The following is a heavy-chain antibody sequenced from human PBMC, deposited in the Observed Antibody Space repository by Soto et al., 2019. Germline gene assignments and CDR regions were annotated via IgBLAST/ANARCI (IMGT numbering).Heavy chain of an antibody. J-gene: IGHJ4*02. CDR2: ISGSGGST. V-gene: IGHV3-23*01. Sequence: PGGSLRLSCAASGFTFSSYAMSWVRQAPGKGLEWVSAISGSGGSTYYADSVKGRFTISRDNSKNTLYLQMNSLRAEDTAVYYCAKGWARLAARLKDIVVVVAATPFDYWGQGTLVTVSS. CDR1: GFTFSSYA. D-gene: IGHD2-15*01. CDR3: AKGWARLAARLKDIVVVVAATPFDY.